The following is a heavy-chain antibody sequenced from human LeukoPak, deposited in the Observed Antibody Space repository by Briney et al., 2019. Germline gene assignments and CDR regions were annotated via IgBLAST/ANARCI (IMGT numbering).Heavy chain of an antibody. CDR2: ISAYNGNT. CDR3: ARGRRIAARLSGWFDP. J-gene: IGHJ5*02. D-gene: IGHD6-6*01. Sequence: GASVKVSFKASGYTFTSYGISWVRQAPGQGLEWMGWISAYNGNTNYAQKLQGRVTMTTDTSTSTAYMELRSLRSDDTAVYYCARGRRIAARLSGWFDPWGQGTLVTVSS. V-gene: IGHV1-18*01. CDR1: GYTFTSYG.